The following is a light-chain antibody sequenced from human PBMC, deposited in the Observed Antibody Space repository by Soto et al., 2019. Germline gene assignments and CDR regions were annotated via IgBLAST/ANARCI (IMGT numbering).Light chain of an antibody. V-gene: IGKV3-15*01. Sequence: EIVMTQSPGTLSVSPGERATLSCRVSQSVGSNLAWYQQKPGQAPRLLIYGASTRATGIPVRFTGSGSGTEFTLTISSLQSEDFAPYYCQHYSNWPPWTFGRGTKVDIK. CDR1: QSVGSN. CDR2: GAS. J-gene: IGKJ1*01. CDR3: QHYSNWPPWT.